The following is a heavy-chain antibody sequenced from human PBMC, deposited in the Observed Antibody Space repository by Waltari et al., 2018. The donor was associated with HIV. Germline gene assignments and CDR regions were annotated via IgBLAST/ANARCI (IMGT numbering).Heavy chain of an antibody. CDR3: ASSPSSGTRNDY. V-gene: IGHV3-53*02. CDR2: IYSGGST. J-gene: IGHJ4*02. CDR1: GFTVSSNY. Sequence: EVQLVETGGGLIQPGGSLRLSCAASGFTVSSNYMSWVRQAPGKGLVCGAVIYSGGSTYYADSVKGRFTISRDNSKNTLYLQMNSLRAEDTAVYYCASSPSSGTRNDYWGQGTLVTVSS. D-gene: IGHD3-22*01.